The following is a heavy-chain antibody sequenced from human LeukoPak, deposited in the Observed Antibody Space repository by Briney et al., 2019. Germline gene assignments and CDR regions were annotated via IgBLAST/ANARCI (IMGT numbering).Heavy chain of an antibody. D-gene: IGHD6-6*01. J-gene: IGHJ6*03. Sequence: ASVKVSCKASGYTFTSYYMHWVRQAPGQGLEWMGIINPSGGTTSYAQKFQGRVTMTRDTSTSTVYMELSSLRSEDTDVYYCARDLSRRGLYSSSSDYYYMDVWGKGTTVTVSS. V-gene: IGHV1-46*01. CDR3: ARDLSRRGLYSSSSDYYYMDV. CDR1: GYTFTSYY. CDR2: INPSGGTT.